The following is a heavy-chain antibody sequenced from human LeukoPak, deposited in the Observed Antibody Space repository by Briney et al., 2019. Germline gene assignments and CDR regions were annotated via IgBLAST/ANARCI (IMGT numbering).Heavy chain of an antibody. V-gene: IGHV3-21*04. CDR1: GFTFSSYS. Sequence: PGGSLRLSCAASGFTFSSYSMNWVRQAPGKGLEWVSSISSSSSYIYYADSVKGRFTISRDNAKNSLYLQMNSLRAEDTAVYYCARAGPRGDTAMVLTYWGQGTLVTVPS. D-gene: IGHD5-18*01. CDR2: ISSSSSYI. CDR3: ARAGPRGDTAMVLTY. J-gene: IGHJ4*02.